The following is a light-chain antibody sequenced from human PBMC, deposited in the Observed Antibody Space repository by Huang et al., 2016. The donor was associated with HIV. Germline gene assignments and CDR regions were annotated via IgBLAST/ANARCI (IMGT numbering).Light chain of an antibody. J-gene: IGKJ1*01. CDR2: GAS. CDR3: QQYNEWPRT. Sequence: VMTQSPATLPVSPGERATLSCRARQNINNNLAWYQKKPGQPPRLVIYGASTRATDIPARFSGSGSGTNSTLSINSLHSEDFAVYFCQQYNEWPRTFGQGTKVEVK. V-gene: IGKV3-15*01. CDR1: QNINNN.